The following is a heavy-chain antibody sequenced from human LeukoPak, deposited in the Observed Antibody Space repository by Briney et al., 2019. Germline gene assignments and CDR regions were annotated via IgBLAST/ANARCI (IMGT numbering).Heavy chain of an antibody. Sequence: GASVKVSCKASGGTFSSCAISWVRQAPGQGLEWMGRIIPIFGTANYAQKFQGRVTITTDESTSTAYMELSSLRSEDTAVYYCAQRVRGLFDEYFQHWGQGTLVTVSS. V-gene: IGHV1-69*05. J-gene: IGHJ1*01. CDR3: AQRVRGLFDEYFQH. D-gene: IGHD3-10*01. CDR1: GGTFSSCA. CDR2: IIPIFGTA.